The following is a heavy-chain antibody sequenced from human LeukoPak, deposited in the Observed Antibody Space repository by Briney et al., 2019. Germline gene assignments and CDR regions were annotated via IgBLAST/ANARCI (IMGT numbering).Heavy chain of an antibody. V-gene: IGHV1-18*01. CDR2: ISAYNGNT. Sequence: ASVKVSCKASGYTFTSYGISWVRQAPGQGLEWMGWISAYNGNTIYAQKFQGRVTMTEDTSTDTAYMELSSLRSEDTAVYYCATDGARTMATLFPYDDYAFDIWGQGTMVTVSS. D-gene: IGHD5-24*01. CDR1: GYTFTSYG. J-gene: IGHJ3*02. CDR3: ATDGARTMATLFPYDDYAFDI.